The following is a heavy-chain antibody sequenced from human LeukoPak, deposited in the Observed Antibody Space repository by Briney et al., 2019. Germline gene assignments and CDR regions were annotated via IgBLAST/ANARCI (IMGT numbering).Heavy chain of an antibody. D-gene: IGHD6-13*01. CDR2: IYYSGST. CDR1: GGSISSSSYY. Sequence: SETLSLTCTVSGGSISSSSYYWGWLRQPPGTGLEWIGSIYYSGSTYYNPSLKSRVTISVDTSKNQFSLKLSSVTAADTAVYYCASRPSSPGEDWFDPWGQGTLVTVSS. V-gene: IGHV4-39*01. CDR3: ASRPSSPGEDWFDP. J-gene: IGHJ5*02.